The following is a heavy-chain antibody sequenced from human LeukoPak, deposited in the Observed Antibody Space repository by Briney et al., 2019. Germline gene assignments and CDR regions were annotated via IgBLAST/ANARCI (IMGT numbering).Heavy chain of an antibody. CDR3: VRDSPTGYYTDH. J-gene: IGHJ4*02. V-gene: IGHV3-74*01. CDR1: GFTFSVYW. Sequence: GGSLKLSCAASGFTFSVYWMHWVRQAPGKGLVWVSRISNDGSSTAYADSVKGRFTISRDDAKNTVYLQMNSLRAEDTAVYYCVRDSPTGYYTDHWGQGTLVTVSS. CDR2: ISNDGSST. D-gene: IGHD3/OR15-3a*01.